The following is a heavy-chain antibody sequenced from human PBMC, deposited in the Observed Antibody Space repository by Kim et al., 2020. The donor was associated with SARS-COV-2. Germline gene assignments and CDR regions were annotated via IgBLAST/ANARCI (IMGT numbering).Heavy chain of an antibody. D-gene: IGHD1-1*01. CDR3: AKSGTAY. V-gene: IGHV3-23*01. CDR2: SGGST. Sequence: SGGSTYYADSVKGRFTISRDNSKNTLYLQMNSLRAEDTAVYYCAKSGTAYWGQGTLVTVSS. J-gene: IGHJ4*02.